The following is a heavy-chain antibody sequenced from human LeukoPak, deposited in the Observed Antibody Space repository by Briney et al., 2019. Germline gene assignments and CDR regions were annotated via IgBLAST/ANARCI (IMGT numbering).Heavy chain of an antibody. CDR2: IYYSGNT. J-gene: IGHJ6*02. V-gene: IGHV4-39*02. Sequence: SETLSLTCSVSGGSISKSPYYWAWIRQTPGKELEWIANIYYSGNTYYNLSLKSRVTISVDTSKNHLSLKLNSVTAADTAVYYCARSGPYCSGGSCYAYAMDVWGQGTTATVSS. CDR3: ARSGPYCSGGSCYAYAMDV. D-gene: IGHD2-15*01. CDR1: GGSISKSPYY.